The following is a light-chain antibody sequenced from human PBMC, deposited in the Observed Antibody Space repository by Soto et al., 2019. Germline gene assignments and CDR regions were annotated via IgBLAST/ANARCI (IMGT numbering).Light chain of an antibody. CDR3: QHTLKWPPT. Sequence: EIVLTQSPGTLSLSPGERATLSCRASQSVSSSYLAWYQQKPGQAPRLLIYGASSRATGIPDRFSGSGSGTDFTLTISSLEPEDFAVYYCQHTLKWPPTFGQGTKVDNK. V-gene: IGKV3-20*01. CDR2: GAS. CDR1: QSVSSSY. J-gene: IGKJ1*01.